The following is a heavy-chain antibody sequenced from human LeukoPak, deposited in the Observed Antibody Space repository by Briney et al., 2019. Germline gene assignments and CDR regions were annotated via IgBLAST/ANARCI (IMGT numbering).Heavy chain of an antibody. D-gene: IGHD3-10*01. J-gene: IGHJ4*02. CDR1: GFTFSSYA. V-gene: IGHV3-30-3*01. CDR3: ARAPNGDYFDY. Sequence: GGSLRLSCAASGFTFSSYAMHWVRQAPGKGLEWVAVISYDGSNKYYADSVKGRFTISRDNSKNTLYLQMNSLRAGDTAVYYCARAPNGDYFDYWGQGTLVTVSS. CDR2: ISYDGSNK.